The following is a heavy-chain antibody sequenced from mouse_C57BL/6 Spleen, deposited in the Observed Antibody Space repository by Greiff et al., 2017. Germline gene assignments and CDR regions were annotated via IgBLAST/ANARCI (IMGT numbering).Heavy chain of an antibody. CDR3: EVCGSSYRVFAY. Sequence: VQLQQPGAELVKPGASVKLSCKASGYTFTSYWMQWVKQRPGQGLEWIGEIDPSDSYTNYNQKFKGKATLTVDTSSSTAYMQLSSLTSEDSAVYDCEVCGSSYRVFAYWGQGTLVTVSA. CDR2: IDPSDSYT. J-gene: IGHJ3*01. V-gene: IGHV1-50*01. CDR1: GYTFTSYW. D-gene: IGHD1-1*01.